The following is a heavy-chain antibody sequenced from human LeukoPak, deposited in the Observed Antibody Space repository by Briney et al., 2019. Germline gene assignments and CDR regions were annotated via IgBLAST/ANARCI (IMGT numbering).Heavy chain of an antibody. CDR2: ISNSGST. CDR3: GRDALVGYFSHYCMDV. Sequence: SETLSLTCTVSGGSISSHYWSWIWQSPVKGLEWIGDISNSGSTTYNPSLKSRVTISIDSSKNQFSLKLSSVTAADTAVYYCGRDALVGYFSHYCMDVWGKGTTVTVS. D-gene: IGHD2-15*01. V-gene: IGHV4-59*11. J-gene: IGHJ6*03. CDR1: GGSISSHY.